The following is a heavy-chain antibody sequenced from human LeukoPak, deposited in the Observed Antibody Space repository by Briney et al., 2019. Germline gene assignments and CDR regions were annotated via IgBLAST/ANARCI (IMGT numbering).Heavy chain of an antibody. D-gene: IGHD3-10*01. CDR1: GFTFSSYA. CDR3: ARGVITMVRGVIYMDV. J-gene: IGHJ6*03. CDR2: ISGSGGST. Sequence: PGGSLRLSCAASGFTFSSYAMSWVRQAPGKGLEWVSAISGSGGSTYYADSVKGRFTISRDNSKNTLYLQMNSLRAEDTAVYYCARGVITMVRGVIYMDVWGKGTTVTISS. V-gene: IGHV3-23*01.